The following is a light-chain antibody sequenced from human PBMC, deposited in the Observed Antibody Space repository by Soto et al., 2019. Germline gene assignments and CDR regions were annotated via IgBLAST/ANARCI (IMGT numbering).Light chain of an antibody. V-gene: IGKV3-15*01. CDR2: GAS. CDR1: QSVSSN. Sequence: EIMMTQSPATLSASPGERATLSCRASQSVSSNLAWYQQKPGQAPRLLIYGASTRATGIPARFSGTGSGTEFTLTISSLQSEDFAVYYCQQYNTWPPKYTFGQGTKLEIK. J-gene: IGKJ2*01. CDR3: QQYNTWPPKYT.